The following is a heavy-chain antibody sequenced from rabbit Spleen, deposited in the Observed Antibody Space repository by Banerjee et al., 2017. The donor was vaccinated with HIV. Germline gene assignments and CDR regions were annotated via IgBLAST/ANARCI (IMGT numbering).Heavy chain of an antibody. CDR3: ARDLTDIIGWNFGL. D-gene: IGHD1-1*01. V-gene: IGHV1S45*01. CDR1: GFAFSNKAV. CDR2: IGAGGSSTT. J-gene: IGHJ4*01. Sequence: QEQLVESGGGLVQPEGSLTLTCKASGFAFSNKAVMCWVRQAPGKGLEWIACIGAGGSSTTWYASWAKGRFTISKTSSTTVTLQMPSLTAADTATYFCARDLTDIIGWNFGLWGPGTLVTVS.